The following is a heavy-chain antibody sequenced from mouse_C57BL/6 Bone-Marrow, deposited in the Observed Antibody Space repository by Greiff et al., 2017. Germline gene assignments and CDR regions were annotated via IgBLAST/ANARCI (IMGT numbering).Heavy chain of an antibody. CDR1: GYTFTSYG. CDR2: IYPRSGNT. J-gene: IGHJ3*01. CDR3: AKIYYGYDAGFAY. Sequence: QVQLKQSGAELARPGASVKLSCKASGYTFTSYGISWVKQRTGQGLAWIGEIYPRSGNTYYNEKFKGKATLTADKSSSTAYMELRSLTCEDSAVYFCAKIYYGYDAGFAYWGQGTLVTVSA. D-gene: IGHD2-2*01. V-gene: IGHV1-81*01.